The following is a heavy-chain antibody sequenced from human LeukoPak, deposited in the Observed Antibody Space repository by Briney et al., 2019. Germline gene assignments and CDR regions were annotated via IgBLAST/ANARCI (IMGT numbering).Heavy chain of an antibody. D-gene: IGHD3-16*02. CDR2: IKASGGVT. CDR1: EYAFSSYH. V-gene: IGHV1-46*01. CDR3: VREIPTSFWFDP. Sequence: ASVKVSCKASEYAFSSYHMHWVRQAPGQGLEWIGIIKASGGVTIYAWEFQGRVTMTRDTSTSTVYMELSSLRSEDTAVYYCVREIPTSFWFDPWGQGTLVTVSS. J-gene: IGHJ5*02.